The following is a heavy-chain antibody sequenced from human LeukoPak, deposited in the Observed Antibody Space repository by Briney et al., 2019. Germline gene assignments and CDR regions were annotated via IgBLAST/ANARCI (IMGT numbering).Heavy chain of an antibody. V-gene: IGHV4-4*02. J-gene: IGHJ4*02. D-gene: IGHD4/OR15-4a*01. CDR3: AAIVTMPFDY. CDR1: GGSISSSNR. Sequence: SETLSLTCAVSGGSISSSNRWSWVRQPPGKGLEWIGEIYHVGSTNYNPSLKSRVTISVDKSKNQFSLRLNSVTAADTAVYYCAAIVTMPFDYWGQGTLVTVSS. CDR2: IYHVGST.